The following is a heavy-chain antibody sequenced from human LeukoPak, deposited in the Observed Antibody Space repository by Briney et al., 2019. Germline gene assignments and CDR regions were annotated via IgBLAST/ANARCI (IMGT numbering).Heavy chain of an antibody. CDR2: ISYNTDGI. D-gene: IGHD3-22*01. CDR3: AKDMSPVGYYYDSLFDS. V-gene: IGHV3-9*01. J-gene: IGHJ5*01. Sequence: PGGSLRLSCAASGFTFDDYAMHWVRQAPGKGLEWVSGISYNTDGIGYADSVKGRFTISRDNAKNSLYLQINSLTAEDTALYYCAKDMSPVGYYYDSLFDSWGQGTLVTVSS. CDR1: GFTFDDYA.